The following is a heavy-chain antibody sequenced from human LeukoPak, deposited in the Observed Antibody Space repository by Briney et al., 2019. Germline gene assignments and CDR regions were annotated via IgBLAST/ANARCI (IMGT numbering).Heavy chain of an antibody. V-gene: IGHV3-7*01. CDR3: ARDVVYYDSSGYYYPFWNY. Sequence: PGGSLRLSCAAFGFTFSSYWMSWVRQAPGKGLEWVANIKQDGSEKYYVDSVKGRFTISRDNAKNSLYLQMNSLRAEDTAVYYCARDVVYYDSSGYYYPFWNYWGQGTLVTVSS. CDR2: IKQDGSEK. D-gene: IGHD3-22*01. J-gene: IGHJ4*02. CDR1: GFTFSSYW.